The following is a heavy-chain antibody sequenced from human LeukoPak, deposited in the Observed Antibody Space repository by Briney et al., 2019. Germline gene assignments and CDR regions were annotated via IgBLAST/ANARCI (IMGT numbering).Heavy chain of an antibody. CDR3: ARGRLQASDYVWGSYRPADAFDI. J-gene: IGHJ3*02. CDR1: GASISSSY. D-gene: IGHD3-16*02. CDR2: MYYSGST. V-gene: IGHV4-59*08. Sequence: SETLSLTCTVSGASISSSYWGWIRQPPGKGLEWIGYMYYSGSTNYNPSLKSRVTMSVDTSKNLFSLRLNSVTAADTAVYYCARGRLQASDYVWGSYRPADAFDIWGQGTMVTVSS.